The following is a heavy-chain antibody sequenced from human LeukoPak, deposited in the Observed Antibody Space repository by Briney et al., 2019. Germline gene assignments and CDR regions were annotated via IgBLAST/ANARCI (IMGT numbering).Heavy chain of an antibody. J-gene: IGHJ4*02. CDR3: AKDPRRGVGFVGATFDY. V-gene: IGHV3-48*01. D-gene: IGHD1-26*01. CDR2: ISSSSSTI. Sequence: GGSLRLSCAASGFTFSSYSMNWVRQAPGKGLEWVSYISSSSSTIYYADSVKGRFTISRDNSKNTLYLQMNSLRAEDTAVYYCAKDPRRGVGFVGATFDYWGQGTLVSVSS. CDR1: GFTFSSYS.